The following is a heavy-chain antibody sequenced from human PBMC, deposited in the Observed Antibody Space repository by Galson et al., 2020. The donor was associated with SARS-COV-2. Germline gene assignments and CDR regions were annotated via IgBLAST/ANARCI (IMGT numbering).Heavy chain of an antibody. J-gene: IGHJ4*02. D-gene: IGHD6-19*01. CDR1: EFTFNDFW. CDR2: IKGDGSET. V-gene: IGHV3-7*01. CDR3: SREGWQGGY. Sequence: GGSLRLSCEVSEFTFNDFWMSWFRQAPGKGLEWVANIKGDGSETNYADFVKGRFSISRDNAANSLYLQMNSLRVEDSAVYYCSREGWQGGYWGQGTRVTVSS.